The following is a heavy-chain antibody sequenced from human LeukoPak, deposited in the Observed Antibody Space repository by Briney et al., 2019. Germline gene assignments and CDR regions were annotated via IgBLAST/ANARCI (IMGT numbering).Heavy chain of an antibody. Sequence: GGSLRLSCAASGFTFSITYMAWVRQAPGKGLEWGSVIYSGGDTHYADSVKDRFTIARDNSKKTLYLQMNSLRVEDTAVYYCSSVQFQCFDPWGQGTLVTVSS. CDR3: SSVQFQCFDP. CDR1: GFTFSITY. V-gene: IGHV3-66*01. J-gene: IGHJ5*02. D-gene: IGHD6-19*01. CDR2: IYSGGDT.